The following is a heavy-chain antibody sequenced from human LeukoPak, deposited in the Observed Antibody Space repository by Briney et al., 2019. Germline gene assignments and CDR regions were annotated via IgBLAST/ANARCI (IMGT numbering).Heavy chain of an antibody. Sequence: SETLSLTCTVSGGSIDSYYWSWIRQPPGKGLAWIGYIYYTGSTEYHPSLKSLVTISLDTSKNQFSLKLTSVTAADTAVYYCARVYQSAEYYFDYWGQGNLVSVSS. CDR1: GGSIDSYY. D-gene: IGHD2-2*01. CDR2: IYYTGST. CDR3: ARVYQSAEYYFDY. V-gene: IGHV4-59*01. J-gene: IGHJ4*02.